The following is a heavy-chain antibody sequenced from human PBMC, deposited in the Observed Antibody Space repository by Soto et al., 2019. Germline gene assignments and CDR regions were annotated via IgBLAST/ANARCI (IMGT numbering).Heavy chain of an antibody. J-gene: IGHJ3*02. CDR3: ARSKGDYYDSSGYFAFDN. CDR2: IIPIFGTA. CDR1: GGTFSIYA. V-gene: IGHV1-69*13. D-gene: IGHD3-22*01. Sequence: ASVKVSCKASGGTFSIYAISWVRQAPGQGLEWMGGIIPIFGTANYAQKFQGRVTITADESTSTAYMELSSLRSEDTAVYYCARSKGDYYDSSGYFAFDNWGQGTMVTVSS.